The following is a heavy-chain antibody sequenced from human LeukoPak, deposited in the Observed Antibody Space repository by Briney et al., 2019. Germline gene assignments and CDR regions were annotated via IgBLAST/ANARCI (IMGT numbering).Heavy chain of an antibody. CDR2: IIPIFGTA. V-gene: IGHV1-69*05. J-gene: IGHJ6*03. CDR1: GGTFSSYA. CDR3: ARADSSRGLYYYYMDV. Sequence: SVKVSCKASGGTFSSYAISWVRQAPGQGLEWMGGIIPIFGTANYAQKFQGRVTITTDEATSTAYMELSSLRSEDTAVYYCARADSSRGLYYYYMDVWGKGTTVTVSS. D-gene: IGHD6-13*01.